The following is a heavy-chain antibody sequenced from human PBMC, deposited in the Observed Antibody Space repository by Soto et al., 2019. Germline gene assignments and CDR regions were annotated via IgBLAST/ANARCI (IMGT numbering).Heavy chain of an antibody. V-gene: IGHV4-34*01. CDR3: ARGWYCSSTSCYHYYYGMDV. CDR1: GGSFSGYY. J-gene: IGHJ6*02. D-gene: IGHD2-2*01. CDR2: INHSGST. Sequence: PSETLSLTCAVYGGSFSGYYWSWIRQPPGKGLGWIGEINHSGSTNYNPSLKSRVTISVDTSKNQFSLKLSSVTAADTAVYYCARGWYCSSTSCYHYYYGMDVWGQGTTVTVSS.